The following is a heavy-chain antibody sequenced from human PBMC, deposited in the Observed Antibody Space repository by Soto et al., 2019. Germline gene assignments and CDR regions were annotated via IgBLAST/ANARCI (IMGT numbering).Heavy chain of an antibody. CDR2: IWYDGSNK. CDR1: GFTFSSYG. CDR3: ARDSRQDYFDY. J-gene: IGHJ4*02. V-gene: IGHV3-33*08. Sequence: SLRLSCAASGFTFSSYGMDWVRQAPGKGLEWVAVIWYDGSNKYYADSVKGRFTISIANSKNTLYLQMNSLRAEDTALYYCARDSRQDYFDYWGQGTLVTVSS.